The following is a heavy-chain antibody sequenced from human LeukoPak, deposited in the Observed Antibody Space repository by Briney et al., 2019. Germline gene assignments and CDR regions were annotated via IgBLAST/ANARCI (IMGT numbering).Heavy chain of an antibody. V-gene: IGHV1-24*01. Sequence: ASVKVSCKVSGYILTELSMHWVRQAPGKGLEWMGGFDPEDGETIYAQKFQGRVTMTEDTSTDTAYMELSSLRSEDTAVYHCATCDIAARGTFDYWGQGTLVTVSS. J-gene: IGHJ4*02. CDR1: GYILTELS. D-gene: IGHD6-6*01. CDR2: FDPEDGET. CDR3: ATCDIAARGTFDY.